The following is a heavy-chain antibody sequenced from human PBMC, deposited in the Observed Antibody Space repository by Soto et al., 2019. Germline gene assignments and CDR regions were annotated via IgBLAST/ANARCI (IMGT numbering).Heavy chain of an antibody. CDR1: GYAFTTYG. CDR2: ISAHNGNT. CDR3: ARGRYGDY. Sequence: QVHLVQSGAEVKKPGASVKVSCKGSGYAFTTYGITWVRQAPGQGLEWMGWISAHNGNTNYAQKLQGRVTVTRDTSPSTAYIKLRSLRSDDTAVYYCARGRYGDYWGQGALVTVSS. J-gene: IGHJ4*02. D-gene: IGHD1-1*01. V-gene: IGHV1-18*01.